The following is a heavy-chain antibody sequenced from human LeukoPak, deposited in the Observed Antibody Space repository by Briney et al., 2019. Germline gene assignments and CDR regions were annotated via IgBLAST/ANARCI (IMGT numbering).Heavy chain of an antibody. V-gene: IGHV4-30-2*06. CDR2: IYHTGIT. CDR3: VRLHKTRGEATGWYYFDT. Sequence: PSETLSLTCGVSGGSISRGGYPWSWIRQSPRKGLEWIGYIYHTGITHYNPSLKSRLTISMDKSTNKFSLNLTSVSAADTAVYYCVRLHKTRGEATGWYYFDTWGPGTQVTVSS. D-gene: IGHD6-19*01. J-gene: IGHJ4*02. CDR1: GGSISRGGYP.